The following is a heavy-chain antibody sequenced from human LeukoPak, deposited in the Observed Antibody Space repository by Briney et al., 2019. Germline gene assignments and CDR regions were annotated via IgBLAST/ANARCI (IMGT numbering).Heavy chain of an antibody. J-gene: IGHJ4*02. Sequence: SETLSLTCAVYGGSFSGYYWSWIRQPPGKGLEWTGEINHSGSTIYNPSLKSRVTISVDTSKNQFSLKLSSVTAADTAVYYCARGPLLFCSSTSCYPRNDYWGQGTLVTVSS. CDR3: ARGPLLFCSSTSCYPRNDY. V-gene: IGHV4-34*01. CDR2: INHSGST. CDR1: GGSFSGYY. D-gene: IGHD2-2*01.